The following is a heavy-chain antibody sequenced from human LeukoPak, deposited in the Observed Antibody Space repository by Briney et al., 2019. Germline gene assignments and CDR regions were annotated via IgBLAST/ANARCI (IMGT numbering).Heavy chain of an antibody. Sequence: GGSLRLSCAASGFSFSFYWMHWVRQAPGKGPVWVSRIKTDGSIADYADSVKGRFTISRDNAKNTLYLQMNSLRAEDTAVYYCAREGLVGYSSTSIDYWGQGTLVTVSS. CDR2: IKTDGSIA. D-gene: IGHD1-26*01. V-gene: IGHV3-74*01. CDR3: AREGLVGYSSTSIDY. CDR1: GFSFSFYW. J-gene: IGHJ4*02.